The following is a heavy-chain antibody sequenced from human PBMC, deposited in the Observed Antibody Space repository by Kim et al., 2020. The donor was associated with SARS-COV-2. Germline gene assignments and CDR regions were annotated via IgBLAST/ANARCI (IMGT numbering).Heavy chain of an antibody. CDR2: ISGSGGST. Sequence: GGSLRLSCAASGFSFRSYAMSWVGQAPGKGLEWVSVISGSGGSTYYADSVKGRFTISRDNSKNTLYLQMNSPRAEDTAVYYCAKDQFRTYSSGWYSYYFDLWGRGTLVTVSS. CDR3: AKDQFRTYSSGWYSYYFDL. CDR1: GFSFRSYA. D-gene: IGHD6-19*01. J-gene: IGHJ2*01. V-gene: IGHV3-23*01.